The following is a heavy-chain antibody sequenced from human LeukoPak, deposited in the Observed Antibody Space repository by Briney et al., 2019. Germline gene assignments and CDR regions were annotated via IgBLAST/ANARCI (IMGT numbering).Heavy chain of an antibody. CDR1: GGSISSSNW. Sequence: PSGTLSLTCAVSGGSISSSNWWSWVRQPPGKGLEWIGEIYHSGSTNYNPSLKSRVTISVDKSKNQFSLKLSSVTAADTAVYYCARDKPTKITMVRGVRSDAFDIWGQGTMVTVSS. J-gene: IGHJ3*02. D-gene: IGHD3-10*01. CDR2: IYHSGST. CDR3: ARDKPTKITMVRGVRSDAFDI. V-gene: IGHV4-4*02.